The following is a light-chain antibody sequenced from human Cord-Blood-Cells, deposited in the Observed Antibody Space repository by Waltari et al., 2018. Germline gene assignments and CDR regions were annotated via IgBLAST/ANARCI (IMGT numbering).Light chain of an antibody. CDR2: GNS. J-gene: IGLJ1*01. CDR3: QSYDSSLSGYV. CDR1: STHIGTRHY. V-gene: IGLV1-40*01. Sequence: QSVLTQPPSVSGAPGQRVTISCTGSSTHIGTRHYLPLYQQLPGTAPKHLLYGNSNRPSGVPDRFSGSKSGTSASLAITGRQAEDEADYYCQSYDSSLSGYVFGTGTKVTVL.